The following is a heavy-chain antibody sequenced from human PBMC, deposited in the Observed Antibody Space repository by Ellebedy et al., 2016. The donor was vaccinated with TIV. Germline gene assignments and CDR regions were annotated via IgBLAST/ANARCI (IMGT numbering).Heavy chain of an antibody. Sequence: SETLSLTXAVSGASITIKSYYWGWTRQSPGKGLEWIGAIYHSGSTYYNPSLKSRVTFSVDTSKNQFSLELESVTAADTAVYYCVRHGQFDYWGQGTLVTVSS. CDR2: IYHSGST. V-gene: IGHV4-39*01. CDR1: GASITIKSYY. CDR3: VRHGQFDY. J-gene: IGHJ4*02.